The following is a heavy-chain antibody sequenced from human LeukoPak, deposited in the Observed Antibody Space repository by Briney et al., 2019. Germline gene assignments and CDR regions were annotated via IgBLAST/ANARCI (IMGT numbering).Heavy chain of an antibody. D-gene: IGHD6-6*01. Sequence: PGGTLRLSCAASGLTFSSYGMSWVRQAPGKGLEWVSYISSSGSTIYYADSVRGRFTISRDSAKHSLYLQMNSLRAEDTAVYYCARDPTYRSSSSMDVWGKGTTVTVSS. CDR1: GLTFSSYG. V-gene: IGHV3-48*04. CDR3: ARDPTYRSSSSMDV. CDR2: ISSSGSTI. J-gene: IGHJ6*04.